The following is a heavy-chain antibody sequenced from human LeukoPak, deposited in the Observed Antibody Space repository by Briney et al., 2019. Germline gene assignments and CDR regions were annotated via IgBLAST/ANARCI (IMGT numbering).Heavy chain of an antibody. Sequence: GGSLRLSCAASGFTFSSYSMNWVRQAPGRGLEGVSSISSSSSYIYYADSVKGRFTISRDNAKNPLYLQMNSLRAEDTAVYYCARADYCSGGSCYPNWGKGNLVTVSS. CDR2: ISSSSSYI. D-gene: IGHD2-15*01. CDR3: ARADYCSGGSCYPN. V-gene: IGHV3-21*01. CDR1: GFTFSSYS. J-gene: IGHJ1*01.